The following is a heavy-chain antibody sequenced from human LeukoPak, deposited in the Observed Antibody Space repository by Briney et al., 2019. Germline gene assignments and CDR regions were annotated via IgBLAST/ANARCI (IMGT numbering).Heavy chain of an antibody. J-gene: IGHJ3*02. CDR3: ARDRGFDAFDI. CDR2: ISDSGST. Sequence: PSETLSLTCTVSGGSISSHYWSWIRQPPGKGLEWVGYISDSGSTTYNPSLKSRVTISVDTSKNQFSLKLSSVTAADTAVYYCARDRGFDAFDIWGQGTMVTVSS. D-gene: IGHD2-15*01. V-gene: IGHV4-59*11. CDR1: GGSISSHY.